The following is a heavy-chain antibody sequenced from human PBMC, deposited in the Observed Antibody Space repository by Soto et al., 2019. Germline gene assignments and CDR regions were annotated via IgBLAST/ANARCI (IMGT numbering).Heavy chain of an antibody. D-gene: IGHD1-26*01. CDR3: ATSWEPLTGDPYYYYAMDV. CDR2: SDPEDGET. J-gene: IGHJ6*02. Sequence: GASAKVPRKLSGCTLSELSMHWVAKSPGRGLEWAGGSDPEDGETIYAQKFQGRVTMTEDTSRDTSYMEPSSLRSEDTAVYYCATSWEPLTGDPYYYYAMDVWG. V-gene: IGHV1-24*01. CDR1: GCTLSELS.